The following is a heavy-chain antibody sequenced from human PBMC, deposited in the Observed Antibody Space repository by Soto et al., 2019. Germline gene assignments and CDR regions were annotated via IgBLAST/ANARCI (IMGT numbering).Heavy chain of an antibody. J-gene: IGHJ4*02. V-gene: IGHV1-2*04. CDR2: INPNSGGT. Sequence: ASVKVSCKASGHTFTIYGISWVRQAPGQGLEWMGWINPNSGGTNYAQKFQGWVTMTRDTSISTAYMELSRLRSDDTAVYYCAMGYYGDSPYYFDYWGQGTLVTVSS. CDR1: GHTFTIYG. CDR3: AMGYYGDSPYYFDY. D-gene: IGHD4-17*01.